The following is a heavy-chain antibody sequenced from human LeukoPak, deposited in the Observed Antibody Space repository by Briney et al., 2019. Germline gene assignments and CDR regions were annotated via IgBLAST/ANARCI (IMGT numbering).Heavy chain of an antibody. CDR1: GGSISSYY. Sequence: LSETLSLTCTVSGGSISSYYWSWIRQPAGKGLEWIGRIYTSGSINYNPSLKSRVTISVDKSKNQFSLKLSSVTAADTAVYYCARVTHSSSWYGRGVIDYWGQGTLVTVSS. CDR2: IYTSGSI. J-gene: IGHJ4*02. CDR3: ARVTHSSSWYGRGVIDY. V-gene: IGHV4-4*07. D-gene: IGHD6-13*01.